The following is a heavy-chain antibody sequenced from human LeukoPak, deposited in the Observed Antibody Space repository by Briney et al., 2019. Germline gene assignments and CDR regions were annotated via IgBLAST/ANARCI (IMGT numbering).Heavy chain of an antibody. D-gene: IGHD3-3*01. J-gene: IGHJ4*02. Sequence: GGSLRLSCAASGFTFDDYGMSWVRQAPGKGLEWVSGINWNGGSTGYADSVKGRFTISRDNAKNTLYLQMNSLRAEDTAVYYCEGNRITIFGVVMDYFDYWGQGTLVTVFS. CDR2: INWNGGST. CDR3: EGNRITIFGVVMDYFDY. V-gene: IGHV3-20*04. CDR1: GFTFDDYG.